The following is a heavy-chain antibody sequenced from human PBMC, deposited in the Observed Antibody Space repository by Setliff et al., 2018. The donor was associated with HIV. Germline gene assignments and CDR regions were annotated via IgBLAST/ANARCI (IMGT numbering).Heavy chain of an antibody. J-gene: IGHJ4*02. CDR3: ARPALGIGGGSMFDS. D-gene: IGHD3-3*01. CDR2: VHFGGST. CDR1: GASISRSTYS. Sequence: SETLSLTCSVSGASISRSTYSWGWVRRPPGKGLEWIGNVHFGGSTYYKTSLNSRVTIHVATSKKQFLLSLSSVTAADTAVYYCARPALGIGGGSMFDSWGQGILVTVSS. V-gene: IGHV4-39*01.